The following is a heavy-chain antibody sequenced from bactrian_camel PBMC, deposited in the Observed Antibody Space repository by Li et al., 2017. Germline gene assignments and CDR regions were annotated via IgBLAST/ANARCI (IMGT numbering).Heavy chain of an antibody. CDR3: AAPRSQSGAGYAYNYRF. Sequence: HVQLVESGGDLVQPGGSLRLSCAVSGFTSAHRCMAWFRQPPGTERDDDREGVASIYAAEGNTYYPKSTKGRFTISRDNAKSTLYLQMNSLKPEDAAVYYCAAPRSQSGAGYAYNYRFWGQGTQVTVS. CDR2: IYAAEGNT. D-gene: IGHD5*01. J-gene: IGHJ4*01. V-gene: IGHV3S1*01. CDR1: GFTSAHRC.